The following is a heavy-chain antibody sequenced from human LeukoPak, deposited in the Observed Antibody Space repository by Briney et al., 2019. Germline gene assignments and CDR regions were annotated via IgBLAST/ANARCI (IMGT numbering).Heavy chain of an antibody. V-gene: IGHV1-18*01. CDR1: GYTFTSYG. CDR2: ISAYSGNT. CDR3: ARDPVDYDFWSGFDAFDI. D-gene: IGHD3-3*01. Sequence: ASVKVSCKASGYTFTSYGISWVRQAPGQGLEWMGWISAYSGNTNYAQKLQGRVTMTTDTSTSTAYMELRSLRSDDTAVYYCARDPVDYDFWSGFDAFDIWGQGTMVTVSS. J-gene: IGHJ3*02.